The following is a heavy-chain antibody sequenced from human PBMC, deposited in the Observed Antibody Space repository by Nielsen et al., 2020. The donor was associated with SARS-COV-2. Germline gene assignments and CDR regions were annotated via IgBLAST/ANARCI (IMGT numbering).Heavy chain of an antibody. D-gene: IGHD3-22*01. CDR1: GFTFSSYW. Sequence: GGSLRLSCAASGFTFSSYWMSWVRQAPGKGLEWVANIKQDGSEKYYVDSVKGRFTISRDNSKNTLYLQMNSLRAEDTAVYYCARDKAMIVNYMDVWGKGTTVTVSS. CDR3: ARDKAMIVNYMDV. J-gene: IGHJ6*03. CDR2: IKQDGSEK. V-gene: IGHV3-7*01.